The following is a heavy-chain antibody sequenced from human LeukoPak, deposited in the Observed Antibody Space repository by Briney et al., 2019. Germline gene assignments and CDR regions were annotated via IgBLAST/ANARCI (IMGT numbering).Heavy chain of an antibody. CDR1: SYSINSNYF. V-gene: IGHV4-61*02. CDR3: AKGAGPPWFDP. D-gene: IGHD6-19*01. CDR2: MSSSGIS. Sequence: SETLSLICSVSSYSINSNYFWSWIRQPAGKGLEWIGRMSSSGISTYSPSLKSRVTISIDTSRNQFSMNLNSVTAADTAVYYCAKGAGPPWFDPWGQGTLVTVSS. J-gene: IGHJ5*02.